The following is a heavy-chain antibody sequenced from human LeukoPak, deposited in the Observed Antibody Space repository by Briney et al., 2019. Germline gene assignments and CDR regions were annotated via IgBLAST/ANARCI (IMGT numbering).Heavy chain of an antibody. J-gene: IGHJ4*02. Sequence: SETLSLTCTVSGGSISSSSYYWGWIRQPPGKGLEWIGSIYYSGSTYYNPSLKSRVTISVDTPKNQFSLKLSSVTAADTAVYYCARLEGGAAAGNLFSGWGQGTLVTVSS. CDR3: ARLEGGAAAGNLFSG. CDR1: GGSISSSSYY. CDR2: IYYSGST. D-gene: IGHD6-13*01. V-gene: IGHV4-39*01.